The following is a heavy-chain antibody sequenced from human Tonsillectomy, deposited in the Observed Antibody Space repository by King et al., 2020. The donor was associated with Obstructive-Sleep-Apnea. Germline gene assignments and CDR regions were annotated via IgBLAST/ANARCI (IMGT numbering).Heavy chain of an antibody. CDR2: ITSTTSTI. V-gene: IGHV3-48*01. CDR1: GFTFSDFN. D-gene: IGHD3-22*01. CDR3: ARHTHYASSVYSPYNWFDA. Sequence: VQLVESGGGLVQPGGSLRLSCAASGFTFSDFNMNWVRQAPGKGLEWISYITSTTSTIYYADSVRGRFTSSRDNAKNSLYLPMASLRAEDTALYYCARHTHYASSVYSPYNWFDAWGQGTLVTVSS. J-gene: IGHJ5*02.